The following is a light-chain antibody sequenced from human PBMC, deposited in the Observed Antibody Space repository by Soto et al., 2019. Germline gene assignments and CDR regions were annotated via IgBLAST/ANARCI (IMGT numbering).Light chain of an antibody. V-gene: IGKV3-11*01. J-gene: IGKJ5*01. CDR3: QQRSDSIT. CDR1: HSVTTH. CDR2: DAS. Sequence: EIVLTQSPDTLSLSPGERATRCCWASHSVTTHLAWFQQRPGQTPRLLIYDASTRAPGIPARFSGRGSGADFTLTISSLEPEDFAVYYCQQRSDSITFGQGTRLEIK.